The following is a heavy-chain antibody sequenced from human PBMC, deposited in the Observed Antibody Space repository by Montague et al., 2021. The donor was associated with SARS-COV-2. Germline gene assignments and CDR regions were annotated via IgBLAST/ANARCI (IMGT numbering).Heavy chain of an antibody. D-gene: IGHD2-21*02. CDR1: AGSFSGYS. J-gene: IGHJ5*02. V-gene: IGHV4-34*01. Sequence: SETLFLTCAVYAGSFSGYSWSWIRQPPGKGLEWIGEINHSGSTNYNPSLKSRVTISVDTSKNQFSLKLSSVTAADTAVYYCAGRSRVVTAIWALRTSLTSWFDPWGQGTLVTVSS. CDR3: AGRSRVVTAIWALRTSLTSWFDP. CDR2: INHSGST.